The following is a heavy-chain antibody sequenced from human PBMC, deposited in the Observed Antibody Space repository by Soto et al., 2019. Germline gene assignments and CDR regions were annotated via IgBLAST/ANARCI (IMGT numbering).Heavy chain of an antibody. CDR3: ANTESGSPAYGMDV. D-gene: IGHD1-26*01. V-gene: IGHV3-23*01. Sequence: GGSLRLSCAASGFTFSSYAMSWVRQAPGKGLEWVSAISGSGGSTYYADSVKGRFTISRDNSKNTLYLQMNSLRAEDTAVYYCANTESGSPAYGMDVWGQGTTVTVSS. CDR2: ISGSGGST. J-gene: IGHJ6*02. CDR1: GFTFSSYA.